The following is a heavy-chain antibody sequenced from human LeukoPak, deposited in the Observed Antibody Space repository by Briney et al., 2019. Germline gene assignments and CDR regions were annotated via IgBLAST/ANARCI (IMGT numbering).Heavy chain of an antibody. Sequence: GGSLRLSCAASGFTFSSHAMSWVRQAPGKGLEWVSAISGSGGSTYYADSVKGRFTISRDNSKNTLYLQMNSLRAEDTAVYYCATSIAVAGIYYYGMDVWGQGTTVTVSS. CDR2: ISGSGGST. J-gene: IGHJ6*02. V-gene: IGHV3-23*01. CDR3: ATSIAVAGIYYYGMDV. D-gene: IGHD6-19*01. CDR1: GFTFSSHA.